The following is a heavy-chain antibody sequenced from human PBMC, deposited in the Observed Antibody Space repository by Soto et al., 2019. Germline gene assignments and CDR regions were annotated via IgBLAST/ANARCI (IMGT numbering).Heavy chain of an antibody. D-gene: IGHD2-15*01. J-gene: IGHJ6*03. CDR1: GFTFSSYW. V-gene: IGHV3-7*01. CDR3: ARDNAAGPFYYYYYYMDV. Sequence: GGSLRLSCAASGFTFSSYWMSWVRQAPGKGLEWVANIKQDGSEKYYVDSVKGRFTISRDNAKNSLYLQMNSLRAEDTAVYYCARDNAAGPFYYYYYYMDVWGKGTTVTVSS. CDR2: IKQDGSEK.